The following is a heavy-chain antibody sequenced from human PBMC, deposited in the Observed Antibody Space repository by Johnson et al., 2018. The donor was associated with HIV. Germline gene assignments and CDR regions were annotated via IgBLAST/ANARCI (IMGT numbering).Heavy chain of an antibody. V-gene: IGHV3-33*06. CDR3: TKGRIFGVVMEAFDI. D-gene: IGHD3-3*01. Sequence: QVQLVESGGGVVQPGRSLRLSCAASGFTFSSYGMHWVRQAPGKGLEWVAVIWYDGSNKYYADSVKGRFTISRDNSKNTLYLQMNSLRAEDTAVYYCTKGRIFGVVMEAFDIWGQGTMVTGSS. CDR1: GFTFSSYG. CDR2: IWYDGSNK. J-gene: IGHJ3*02.